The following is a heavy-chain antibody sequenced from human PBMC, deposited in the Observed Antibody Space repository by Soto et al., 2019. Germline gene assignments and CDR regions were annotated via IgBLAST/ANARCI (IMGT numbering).Heavy chain of an antibody. D-gene: IGHD3-10*01. V-gene: IGHV4-31*03. CDR3: ARDSAYYGSGSYVNWFDP. Sequence: SETLSLTCTVSGGSISSGGYYCSWIRQHPGKGLEWIGYIYYSGSTYYNPSLKSRVTISVDTSKNQFSLKLSSVTAADTAVYYCARDSAYYGSGSYVNWFDPWGQGTLVTVSS. CDR1: GGSISSGGYY. CDR2: IYYSGST. J-gene: IGHJ5*02.